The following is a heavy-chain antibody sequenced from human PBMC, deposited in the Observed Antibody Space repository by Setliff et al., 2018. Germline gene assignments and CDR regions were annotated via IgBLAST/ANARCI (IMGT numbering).Heavy chain of an antibody. CDR3: ARAGLAAAGRKGVFDH. V-gene: IGHV1-46*01. CDR2: INPGGLTS. D-gene: IGHD6-25*01. J-gene: IGHJ4*02. CDR1: GYSFTSHY. Sequence: SVKVSCKTSGYSFTSHYVHWVRQAPGQGLEWMGIINPGGLTSSSTQKFEGRVTMTRDTSTSTVYMELNSLTSDDTAVYYCARAGLAAAGRKGVFDHWGQGTLVTVSS.